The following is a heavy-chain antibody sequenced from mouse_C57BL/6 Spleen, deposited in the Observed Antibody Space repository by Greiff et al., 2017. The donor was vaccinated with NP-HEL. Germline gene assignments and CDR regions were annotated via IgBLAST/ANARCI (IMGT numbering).Heavy chain of an antibody. J-gene: IGHJ3*01. CDR2: INPNNGGT. Sequence: VQLKESGPELVKPGASVKIPCKASGYTFTDYNMDWVKQSHGKSLEWIGDINPNNGGTIYNQKFKGKATLTVDKSSSTAYMELRSLTSEDTAVYYCASSNYGWFAYWGQGTLVTVSA. CDR3: ASSNYGWFAY. CDR1: GYTFTDYN. V-gene: IGHV1-18*01. D-gene: IGHD2-5*01.